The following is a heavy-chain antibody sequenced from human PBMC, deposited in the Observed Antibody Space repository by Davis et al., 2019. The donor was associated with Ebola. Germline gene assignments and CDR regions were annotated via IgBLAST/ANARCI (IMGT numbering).Heavy chain of an antibody. J-gene: IGHJ4*02. V-gene: IGHV4-38-2*01. CDR3: AGRTIFGVVNTPFDY. CDR1: GYSISSGYY. Sequence: PSETLSLTCAVSGYSISSGYYWGWIRQPPGKGLEWIGSIYHSGSTYYNPSLKSRVTMSVDTSKNQFSLKLSSVTAADTAVYYCAGRTIFGVVNTPFDYWGQGTLVTVSS. D-gene: IGHD3-3*01. CDR2: IYHSGST.